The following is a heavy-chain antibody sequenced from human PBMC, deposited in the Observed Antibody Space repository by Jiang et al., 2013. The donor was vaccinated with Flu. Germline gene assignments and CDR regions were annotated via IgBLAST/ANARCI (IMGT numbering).Heavy chain of an antibody. D-gene: IGHD7-27*01. V-gene: IGHV3-20*04. J-gene: IGHJ3*02. CDR2: INWNGGST. CDR3: TRGPLGSDAFDI. Sequence: GGSLRLSCAASGFTFDDYGMSWVRQAPGKGLEWVSGINWNGGSTGYADSVKGRFTISRDNAKNSLYLQMNSLRAEDTALFYCTRGPLGSDAFDIWGQGTMVTVSS. CDR1: GFTFDDYG.